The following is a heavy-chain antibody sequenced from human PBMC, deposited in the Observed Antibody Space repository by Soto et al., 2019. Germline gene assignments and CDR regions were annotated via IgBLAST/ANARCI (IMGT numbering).Heavy chain of an antibody. Sequence: ASVKVSFKAAGSTLTGYYMHWVRQDPGQGLEWMGWINPNSGGTNYAQKFQGRVTMTRDTSISTAYMELSRLRSDDTAVYYCAKDRQYPRDYFHYWGQGNLVTVSS. J-gene: IGHJ4*02. CDR2: INPNSGGT. CDR1: GSTLTGYY. CDR3: AKDRQYPRDYFHY. D-gene: IGHD4-4*01. V-gene: IGHV1-2*02.